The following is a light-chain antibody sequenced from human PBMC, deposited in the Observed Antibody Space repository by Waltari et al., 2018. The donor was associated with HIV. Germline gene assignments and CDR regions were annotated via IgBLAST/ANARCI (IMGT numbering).Light chain of an antibody. Sequence: IVMTQSPITVSASPGTRATLSCRASQTIGSSLAWYQQRPGQPPRLLMYGASTRATGIPVRFSGSGSGTNFSLTISGLQSEDFAVYYCLQYNTWPRAFGQGTKLEIK. CDR1: QTIGSS. V-gene: IGKV3D-15*01. J-gene: IGKJ2*01. CDR2: GAS. CDR3: LQYNTWPRA.